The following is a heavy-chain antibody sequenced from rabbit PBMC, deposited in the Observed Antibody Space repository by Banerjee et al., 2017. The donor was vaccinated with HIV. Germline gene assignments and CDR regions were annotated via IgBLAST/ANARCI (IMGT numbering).Heavy chain of an antibody. D-gene: IGHD6-1*01. J-gene: IGHJ4*01. CDR1: GFSFSNSYY. CDR2: IGADSTDIT. Sequence: QSLEESGGDLVKPGASLTLTCIASGFSFSNSYYMCWVRQAPGKGLEWIACIGADSTDITYYASWAKGRFTISKTSSTTVTLQMTSLPAADTATYFCTRDGDSAGYGVGTDNLWGPGTLVTVS. CDR3: TRDGDSAGYGVGTDNL. V-gene: IGHV1S40*01.